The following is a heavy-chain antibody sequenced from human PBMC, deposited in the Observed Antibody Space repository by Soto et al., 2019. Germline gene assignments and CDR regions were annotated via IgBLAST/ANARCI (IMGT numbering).Heavy chain of an antibody. CDR1: GYSFTSYW. CDR2: IYPGDSDT. Sequence: GESLKISCKGSGYSFTSYWIGWVRQMPGKGLEWMGIIYPGDSDTRYSPSFQGQVTISADKSISTAYLQWSSLKASDTAMYYCARRMCGGSTSCYAYFDYWGQGTLVTVSS. D-gene: IGHD2-2*01. J-gene: IGHJ4*02. CDR3: ARRMCGGSTSCYAYFDY. V-gene: IGHV5-51*01.